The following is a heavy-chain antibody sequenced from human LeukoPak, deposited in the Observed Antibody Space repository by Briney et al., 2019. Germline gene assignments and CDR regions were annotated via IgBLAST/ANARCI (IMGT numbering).Heavy chain of an antibody. D-gene: IGHD3-22*01. CDR3: AKGSNYDSSGSPGTLFDY. V-gene: IGHV3-30*18. CDR2: ISYDGSNK. Sequence: GGSLRLSCAASGFTFSSYGMHWVRQAPGKGLEWVAVISYDGSNKYYADSVKGRFTISRDNSKNTLYLQMNSLRAEDTAVYYCAKGSNYDSSGSPGTLFDYWGQGTLVTVSS. J-gene: IGHJ4*02. CDR1: GFTFSSYG.